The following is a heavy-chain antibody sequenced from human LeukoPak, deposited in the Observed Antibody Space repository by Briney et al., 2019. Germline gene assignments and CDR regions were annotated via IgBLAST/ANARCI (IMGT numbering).Heavy chain of an antibody. D-gene: IGHD3-10*01. V-gene: IGHV5-51*01. J-gene: IGHJ5*02. CDR2: IYPGDSDT. Sequence: GESLKISCKGSGYSFTSYWIGWVRQMPGKGLEWMGIIYPGDSDTRYSPSFQGQVTISADKSISTAYLQWSSLKASDTAMYYCATYNYYGSGRRWFDPWGQGTLVTVSS. CDR3: ATYNYYGSGRRWFDP. CDR1: GYSFTSYW.